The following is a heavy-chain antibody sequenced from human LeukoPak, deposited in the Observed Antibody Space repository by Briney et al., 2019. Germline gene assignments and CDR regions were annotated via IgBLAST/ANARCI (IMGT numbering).Heavy chain of an antibody. CDR2: IYYSGST. D-gene: IGHD2-8*01. CDR1: GGSISSYY. J-gene: IGHJ4*02. CDR3: ARGNGGYVGY. Sequence: SETLSLTCTVSGGSISSYYWSWVRQPPGKGLEWIGYIYYSGSTNYNPSLKSRVPISVDTYKNQFSLKLSSVTAADTAVYYCARGNGGYVGYWGQGTLVTVSS. V-gene: IGHV4-59*01.